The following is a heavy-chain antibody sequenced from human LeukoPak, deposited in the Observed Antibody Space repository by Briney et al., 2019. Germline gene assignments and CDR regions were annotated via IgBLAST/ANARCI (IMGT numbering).Heavy chain of an antibody. D-gene: IGHD2-15*01. CDR2: IIPIFGTA. Sequence: ASVKVSCKASGGTFSSYAISWVRLAPGQGLEWMGGIIPIFGTANYAQKFQGRVTITTDESTSTAYMELSSLRSEDTAVYYCARGSKVLVAATYDWGQGTLVTVSS. CDR1: GGTFSSYA. J-gene: IGHJ4*02. CDR3: ARGSKVLVAATYD. V-gene: IGHV1-69*05.